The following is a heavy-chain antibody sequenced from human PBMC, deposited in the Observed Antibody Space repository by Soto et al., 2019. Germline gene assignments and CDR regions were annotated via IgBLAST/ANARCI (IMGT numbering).Heavy chain of an antibody. Sequence: SGFTFSSYGMHWVRQAPGKGLEWVAVISYDGSNKYYADSVKGRFTISRDNSKNTLYLQMNSLRAEDTAVYYCARDYSSSWYFNYYYMDVWGKGTTVTVSS. J-gene: IGHJ6*03. V-gene: IGHV3-33*05. CDR2: ISYDGSNK. D-gene: IGHD6-13*01. CDR1: GFTFSSYG. CDR3: ARDYSSSWYFNYYYMDV.